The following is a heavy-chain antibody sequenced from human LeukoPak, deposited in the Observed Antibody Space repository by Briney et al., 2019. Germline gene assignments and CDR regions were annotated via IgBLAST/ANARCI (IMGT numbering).Heavy chain of an antibody. CDR2: ISSSGSTI. Sequence: GGSLRLSCAASGFTFSDYYMSWIRQAPGKGLEWVSYISSSGSTIYYADSVKGRFTISRDNAKNSLYLQMNSLRAEDTAVYYCARESRYCSGGSCYYRERYLDYWGQGTLVTVSS. J-gene: IGHJ4*02. D-gene: IGHD2-15*01. V-gene: IGHV3-11*01. CDR1: GFTFSDYY. CDR3: ARESRYCSGGSCYYRERYLDY.